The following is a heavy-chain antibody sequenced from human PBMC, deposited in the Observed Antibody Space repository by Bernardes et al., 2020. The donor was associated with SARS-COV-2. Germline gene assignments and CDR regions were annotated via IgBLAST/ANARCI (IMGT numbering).Heavy chain of an antibody. D-gene: IGHD3-3*01. V-gene: IGHV1-18*04. CDR3: ARDPVPRITIFGVEDWYFDL. Sequence: ASVEVSCKASGYTFTSYGISWVRQAPGQGLEWMGWISAYNGNTNYAQKLQGRVTMTTDTSTSTAYMELRSLGSDDTAVYYCARDPVPRITIFGVEDWYFDLWGRGTLVTVSS. CDR1: GYTFTSYG. J-gene: IGHJ2*01. CDR2: ISAYNGNT.